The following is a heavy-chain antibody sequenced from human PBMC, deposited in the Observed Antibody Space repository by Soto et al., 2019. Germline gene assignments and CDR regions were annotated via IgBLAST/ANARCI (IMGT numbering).Heavy chain of an antibody. CDR1: GYSFTGYY. CDR3: GKGRSGDVGVFY. Sequence: QVQLVQSGAEVKKSGASVKISCKASGYSFTGYYIHWVRQAPGQGFEWMGEISPNSGGTKYAQKFQGRVTMTRDTSITTIYMDVSNLSPDDTAVCYCGKGRSGDVGVFYWGQGTLVTVYS. V-gene: IGHV1-2*02. CDR2: ISPNSGGT. D-gene: IGHD1-26*01. J-gene: IGHJ4*02.